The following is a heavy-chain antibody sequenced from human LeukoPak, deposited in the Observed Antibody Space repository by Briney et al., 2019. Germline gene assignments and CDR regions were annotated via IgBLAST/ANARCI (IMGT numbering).Heavy chain of an antibody. CDR1: GFTFSSYG. CDR2: ISYDGSNK. Sequence: GRSVRLSCAASGFTFSSYGMHWVRQAPGKGLEWVAVISYDGSNKYYADSVKGRFTISRDNSKNTLYLQMNSLRAEDTAVYYCAGQLELRFLEWLFDYWGQGTLVTVSS. D-gene: IGHD3-3*01. V-gene: IGHV3-30*03. CDR3: AGQLELRFLEWLFDY. J-gene: IGHJ4*02.